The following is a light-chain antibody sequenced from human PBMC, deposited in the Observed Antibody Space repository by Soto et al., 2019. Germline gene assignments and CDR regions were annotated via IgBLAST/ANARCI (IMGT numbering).Light chain of an antibody. J-gene: IGKJ1*01. Sequence: EIVMTQSPATLSVSPGERATISCRASQSVSSNLAWYRQKPCQAPRLLIYGASTRATGIPSRFSGSGSGTEFTLTISSLQSEDFAVYYCQQYNNWPSWTFGQGTKV. CDR2: GAS. V-gene: IGKV3-15*01. CDR1: QSVSSN. CDR3: QQYNNWPSWT.